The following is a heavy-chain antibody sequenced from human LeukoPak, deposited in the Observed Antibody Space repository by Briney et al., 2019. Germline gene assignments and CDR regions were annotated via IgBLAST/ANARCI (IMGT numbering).Heavy chain of an antibody. Sequence: PGGSLRLSCAASGFTFSDYAMHWVRQAPGQGLEWVAAISYDASGKYYADSVQGRFTISRDNSKSTLYLQINSLRAEDTAVYYCARGQDKVVIYSSEPEYYFDSWGQGALVTVSS. J-gene: IGHJ4*02. CDR2: ISYDASGK. CDR3: ARGQDKVVIYSSEPEYYFDS. V-gene: IGHV3-30-3*01. CDR1: GFTFSDYA. D-gene: IGHD2-15*01.